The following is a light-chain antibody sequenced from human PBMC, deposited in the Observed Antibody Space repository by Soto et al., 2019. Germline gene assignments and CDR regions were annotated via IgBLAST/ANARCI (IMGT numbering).Light chain of an antibody. CDR2: SND. V-gene: IGLV1-44*01. J-gene: IGLJ1*01. CDR3: AACDDSLDGSYV. Sequence: QAVVTQPPSVSGPPGQRVTISCSGSSSNIGTNSVNWYQEVPGTAPKLIIYSNDMRASGVHDRFSGSKSGTSASLDISGLQSEDEGDYYCAACDDSLDGSYVFGIGTKLTVL. CDR1: SSNIGTNS.